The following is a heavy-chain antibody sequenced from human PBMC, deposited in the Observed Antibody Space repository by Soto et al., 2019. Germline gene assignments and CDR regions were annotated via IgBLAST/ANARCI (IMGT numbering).Heavy chain of an antibody. Sequence: GGSLRLSCAASGFTFSVYGMHWVRQAPGKGLEWVAVISYDGGNKYYADSVKGRFTISRDNSKNTLYLQMNSLRAEDTAVYYCAKDASPYCSGGSCYAKPIDYWGQGTLVTVSS. D-gene: IGHD2-15*01. CDR1: GFTFSVYG. CDR3: AKDASPYCSGGSCYAKPIDY. CDR2: ISYDGGNK. J-gene: IGHJ4*02. V-gene: IGHV3-30*18.